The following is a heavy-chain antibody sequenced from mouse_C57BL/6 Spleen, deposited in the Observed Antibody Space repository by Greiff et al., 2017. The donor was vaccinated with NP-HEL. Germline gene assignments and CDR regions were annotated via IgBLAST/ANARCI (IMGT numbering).Heavy chain of an antibody. V-gene: IGHV1-76*01. CDR2: IYPGSGNT. J-gene: IGHJ2*01. CDR1: GYTFTDYY. CDR3: AGSYFDY. Sequence: VQLQQSGAELVRPGASVKLSCKASGYTFTDYYINWVKQRPGQGLEWIARIYPGSGNTYYNEKFKGKATLTAEKSSSTAYMQLSSLTSEDSAVYFCAGSYFDYWGQGTTLTVSS.